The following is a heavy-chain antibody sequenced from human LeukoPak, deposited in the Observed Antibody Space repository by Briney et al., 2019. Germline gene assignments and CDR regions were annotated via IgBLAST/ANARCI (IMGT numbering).Heavy chain of an antibody. D-gene: IGHD3-3*01. CDR2: ISAYNGNT. CDR3: ARGRAPTIFGVVIIKGPYYYYMDV. CDR1: GYTFTSYG. J-gene: IGHJ6*03. V-gene: IGHV1-18*01. Sequence: ASVKVSCKASGYTFTSYGISWVRQAPGQGLEWVGWISAYNGNTNYAQKLQGRVTMTTDTSTSTAYMELRSLRSDDTAVYYCARGRAPTIFGVVIIKGPYYYYMDVWGKGTTVTVSS.